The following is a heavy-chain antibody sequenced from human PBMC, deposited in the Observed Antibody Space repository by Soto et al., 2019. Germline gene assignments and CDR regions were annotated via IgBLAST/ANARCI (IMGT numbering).Heavy chain of an antibody. CDR1: GFTFSRHT. D-gene: IGHD3-3*01. CDR3: ARDVYYDFCSEFNAQAYYFDD. Sequence: QVQLVESGGGVVQPGRSLRLSCAASGFTFSRHTMHWVRQAPGKGLEWAAAISDDGSNTYYADSVKGRFTISRDNSKNTLYLQINSLSSEETAVHHCARDVYYDFCSEFNAQAYYFDDWGQGTLVTVSS. J-gene: IGHJ4*02. V-gene: IGHV3-30-3*01. CDR2: ISDDGSNT.